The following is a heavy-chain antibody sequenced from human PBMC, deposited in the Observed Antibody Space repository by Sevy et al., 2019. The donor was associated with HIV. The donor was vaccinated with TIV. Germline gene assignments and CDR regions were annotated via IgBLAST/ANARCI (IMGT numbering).Heavy chain of an antibody. Sequence: GGSLRLSCAASGFDFSIYSMSWVRQAPGKGLEWVSTLSFGCGKINYADSVKGRFTISRENSKSSVYLQMNNIRVEDTAAYYCARAGCTKPHDYWGQGTLVTVSS. J-gene: IGHJ4*02. V-gene: IGHV3-23*01. CDR1: GFDFSIYS. CDR2: LSFGCGKI. CDR3: ARAGCTKPHDY. D-gene: IGHD2-8*01.